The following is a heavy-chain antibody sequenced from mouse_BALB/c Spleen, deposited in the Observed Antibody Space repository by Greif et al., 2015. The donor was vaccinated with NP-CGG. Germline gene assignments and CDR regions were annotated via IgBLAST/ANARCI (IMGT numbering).Heavy chain of an antibody. J-gene: IGHJ2*01. Sequence: VQLKESGAELVKPGASIKLSCTASGFNIKDTYMHWVKQRPEQGLEWIGRIDPANGNTKYDPKFQGKATITADTSSNTAYLQLSSLTSEDTAVYYCASTGVSDYWGQGTTLTVSS. CDR2: IDPANGNT. CDR3: ASTGVSDY. V-gene: IGHV14-3*02. CDR1: GFNIKDTY.